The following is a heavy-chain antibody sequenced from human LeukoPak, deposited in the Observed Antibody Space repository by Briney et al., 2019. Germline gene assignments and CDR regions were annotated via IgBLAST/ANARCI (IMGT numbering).Heavy chain of an antibody. CDR3: ARGLHSSSWYFDY. J-gene: IGHJ4*02. Sequence: GGSLRLSCAPLGLTLVSIRMNWVRQPPGEGVEWVSSISSSSSYIYYADSVKGRFTISRDNAKNSLYLQMNSLRAEDTAVYYCARGLHSSSWYFDYWGQGTLVTVSS. CDR1: GLTLVSIR. V-gene: IGHV3-21*01. D-gene: IGHD6-13*01. CDR2: ISSSSSYI.